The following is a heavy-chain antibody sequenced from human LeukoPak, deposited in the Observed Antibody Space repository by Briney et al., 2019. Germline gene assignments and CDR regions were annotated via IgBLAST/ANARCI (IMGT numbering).Heavy chain of an antibody. CDR2: IIPIFGTA. V-gene: IGHV1-69*13. CDR1: GGTFSSYA. J-gene: IGHJ4*02. D-gene: IGHD2-15*01. Sequence: GASVKVSCKASGGTFSSYAISWVRQAPGQGLEWMGGIIPIFGTANYAQKFQGRVTITVDESTSTAYMELSSLRSEDTAVYYCARDLSQEVVAASGYWGQGTLVTVSS. CDR3: ARDLSQEVVAASGY.